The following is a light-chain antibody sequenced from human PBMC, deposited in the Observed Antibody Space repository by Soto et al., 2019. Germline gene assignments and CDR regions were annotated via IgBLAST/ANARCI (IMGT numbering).Light chain of an antibody. CDR3: TSYTSSSSLYV. CDR2: EVS. J-gene: IGLJ1*01. Sequence: QSALTQPASVSGSPGQSITLSCTRTSGDVGGYYYVFWYQHHPGKAPKLMIYEVSNRPSGVANRLSGSKSGNTASLTISGLQAEDEADYYCTSYTSSSSLYVFGTGTKLTVL. CDR1: SGDVGGYYY. V-gene: IGLV2-14*01.